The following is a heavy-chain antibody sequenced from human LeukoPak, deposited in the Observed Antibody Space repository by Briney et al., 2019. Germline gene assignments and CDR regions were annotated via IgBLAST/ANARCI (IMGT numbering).Heavy chain of an antibody. CDR1: GFTFTNSA. D-gene: IGHD1-26*01. V-gene: IGHV1-58*01. CDR2: IVVGSGNT. Sequence: GTSVKVSCKASGFTFTNSAVQWVRQARGQRLEWIGWIVVGSGNTNYAQKFQERATLTRDMSTSTAYMELSSLRSEDTAVYYCAAESVGSGSTAFDPWGQGTLVTVSS. CDR3: AAESVGSGSTAFDP. J-gene: IGHJ5*02.